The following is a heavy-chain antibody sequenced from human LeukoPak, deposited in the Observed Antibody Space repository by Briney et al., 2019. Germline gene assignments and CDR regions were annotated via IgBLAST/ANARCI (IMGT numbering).Heavy chain of an antibody. Sequence: QTGGSLRLSCAASGFTFSSYGMHWVRQAQGKGLEWVAVISYDGSNKYYADSVKGRFTISRDNSKNTLYLQMNSLRAEDTAVYYCAKTAPGGGPFDYRGQGTLVTVSS. CDR3: AKTAPGGGPFDY. CDR2: ISYDGSNK. V-gene: IGHV3-30*18. CDR1: GFTFSSYG. J-gene: IGHJ4*02. D-gene: IGHD4-23*01.